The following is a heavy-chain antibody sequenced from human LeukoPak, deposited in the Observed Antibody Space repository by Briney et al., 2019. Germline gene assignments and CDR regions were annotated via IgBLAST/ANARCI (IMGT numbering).Heavy chain of an antibody. V-gene: IGHV1-69*02. CDR2: IIPILGIA. CDR1: GGTFSSYT. J-gene: IGHJ4*02. CDR3: VRVRGDSSSPFDY. Sequence: SVKVSCKASGGTFSSYTISWVRQAPGQGLEWMGRIIPILGIANYAQKFQGRVTITADKSTSTAYMELSSLRSEDTAVYYCVRVRGDSSSPFDYWGQGTLVTVSS. D-gene: IGHD6-6*01.